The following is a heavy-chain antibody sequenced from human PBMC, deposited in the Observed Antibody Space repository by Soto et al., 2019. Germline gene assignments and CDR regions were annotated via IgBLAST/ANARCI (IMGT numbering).Heavy chain of an antibody. D-gene: IGHD3-22*01. V-gene: IGHV4-59*01. CDR3: ARDYDSSGYYYQY. J-gene: IGHJ4*02. Sequence: QVQLQESGPGLVKPSETLSLTCLVSGGSITTYYWSWIRQPPGKGLEWIGYMYHRGSTNYNPSLKSRVTISVDTSKNQLSMKLSSVTAADTAVYYCARDYDSSGYYYQYWGQGTLVTVSS. CDR1: GGSITTYY. CDR2: MYHRGST.